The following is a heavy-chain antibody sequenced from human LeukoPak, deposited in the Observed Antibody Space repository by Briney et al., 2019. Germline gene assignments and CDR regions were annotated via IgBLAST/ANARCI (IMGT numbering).Heavy chain of an antibody. CDR1: GFTFSSYA. Sequence: GGSLRLSSSASGFTFSSYAMHWVRQAPGKGLEYVSAISSNGGSTYYADSVKGRFTISRDNSKNTLYLQMSSLRAEDTAVYYCVAHCSSTSCYLSFFDYWGQGTLVTVSS. CDR2: ISSNGGST. D-gene: IGHD2-2*01. CDR3: VAHCSSTSCYLSFFDY. V-gene: IGHV3-64D*06. J-gene: IGHJ4*02.